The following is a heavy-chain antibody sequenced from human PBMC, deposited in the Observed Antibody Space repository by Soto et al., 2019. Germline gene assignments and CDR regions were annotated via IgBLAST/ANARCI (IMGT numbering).Heavy chain of an antibody. V-gene: IGHV3-30-3*01. D-gene: IGHD1-1*01. Sequence: LRLSCAASGFTFSSYTMHWARQAPGKGLEWVAVFSYDGNSKFYADSVKGRFTISRDNSKSTLSLQMNSLRADDTAVYYCARGIPGTWLFDSWGQGTLVTVSS. CDR3: ARGIPGTWLFDS. CDR2: FSYDGNSK. J-gene: IGHJ4*02. CDR1: GFTFSSYT.